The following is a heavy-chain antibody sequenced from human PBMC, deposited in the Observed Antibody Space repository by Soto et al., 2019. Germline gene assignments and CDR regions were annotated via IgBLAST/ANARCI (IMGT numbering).Heavy chain of an antibody. CDR3: AKRSLRRLRCVETH. CDR1: GDSISNTNW. V-gene: IGHV4-4*02. CDR2: IYHSGST. Sequence: QVQLQESGPGLVRPSGTLSLTCTVSGDSISNTNWWSWVRQPPGKGLEWIGEIYHSGSTNYNTSLKSLVRISVDKSKNQFSLSLTSVTAADKDVYFCAKRSLRRLRCVETHWGQGTLVTVSS. J-gene: IGHJ4*02. D-gene: IGHD2-21*01.